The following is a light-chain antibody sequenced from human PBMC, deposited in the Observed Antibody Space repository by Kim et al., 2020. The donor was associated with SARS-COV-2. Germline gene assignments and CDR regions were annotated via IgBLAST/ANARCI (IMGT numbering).Light chain of an antibody. CDR3: QQYGSSPLYT. Sequence: SPAEIATLSCRASQTVNSMFLNWYQQKPGQAPRLLIYGTSNRATDVPDRFRGSGSGTDFTLTITRLEPEDFAVYYCQQYGSSPLYTFGQGTKLEIK. V-gene: IGKV3-20*01. CDR1: QTVNSMF. J-gene: IGKJ2*01. CDR2: GTS.